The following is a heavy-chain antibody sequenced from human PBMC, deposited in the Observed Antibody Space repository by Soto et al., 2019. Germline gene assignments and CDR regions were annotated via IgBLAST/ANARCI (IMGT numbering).Heavy chain of an antibody. V-gene: IGHV2-5*02. J-gene: IGHJ4*02. Sequence: QITLKESGPTLVKPTQTLTLTCTFSGFSLSSTRMAVGWIRQPPGKALEWLALIYWDDDKRYSPFLKSRLTIXXXTXQNPVVLTMSTRDPMDTARYYCAHIVVAGLGYYFDYWGQGTLVTVSS. CDR1: GFSLSSTRMA. CDR2: IYWDDDK. CDR3: AHIVVAGLGYYFDY. D-gene: IGHD6-19*01.